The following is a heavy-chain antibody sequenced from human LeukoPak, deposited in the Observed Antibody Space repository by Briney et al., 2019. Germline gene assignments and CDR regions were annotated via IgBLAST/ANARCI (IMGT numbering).Heavy chain of an antibody. CDR3: AREIGEAFDY. Sequence: KTGGSLRLSCAASGFTFSTNSMNWVRQAPGKGLEWVSSIGPSSTSIYYADSLKGRFTISRDNAKNSLYLQMNSLRAEDTAVYYCAREIGEAFDYWGQGTLVTVSS. CDR1: GFTFSTNS. CDR2: IGPSSTSI. J-gene: IGHJ4*02. D-gene: IGHD4-17*01. V-gene: IGHV3-21*01.